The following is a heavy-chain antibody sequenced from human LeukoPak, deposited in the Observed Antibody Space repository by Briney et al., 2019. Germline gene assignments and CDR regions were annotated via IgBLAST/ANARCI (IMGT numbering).Heavy chain of an antibody. CDR1: GFTFSTYT. CDR2: ISSRSIYI. J-gene: IGHJ4*02. D-gene: IGHD3-22*01. V-gene: IGHV3-21*01. Sequence: GGSLRLSCVASGFTFSTYTMNWVRQAPGKGLEWVSSISSRSIYIYYADSVRGRFTISRDNAKNSLYLQMNSLRAEDTAIYYCARALDTSGFYFDYWGQGTLVTVSS. CDR3: ARALDTSGFYFDY.